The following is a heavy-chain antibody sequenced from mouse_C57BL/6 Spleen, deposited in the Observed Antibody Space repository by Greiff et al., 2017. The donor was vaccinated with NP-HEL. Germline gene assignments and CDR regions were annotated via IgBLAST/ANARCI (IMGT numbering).Heavy chain of an antibody. Sequence: VQLKESGPELVKPGASVKISCKASGYSFTDYNMNWVKQSNGKSLEWIGVINPNYGTTSYNQKFKGKATLTVDQSSSTAYMQLNSLTSEDSAVYYCARSITTVVAEDAMDYWGQGTSVTVSS. J-gene: IGHJ4*01. CDR1: GYSFTDYN. CDR2: INPNYGTT. D-gene: IGHD1-1*01. V-gene: IGHV1-39*01. CDR3: ARSITTVVAEDAMDY.